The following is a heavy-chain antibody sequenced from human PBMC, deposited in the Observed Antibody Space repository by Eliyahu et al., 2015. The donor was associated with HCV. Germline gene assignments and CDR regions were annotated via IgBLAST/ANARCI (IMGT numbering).Heavy chain of an antibody. J-gene: IGHJ4*02. CDR3: ARASREVAGTFDY. CDR1: GGSFSGYY. CDR2: INHSGST. Sequence: QVQLQQWGAGLLKPSETLSLTCAVYGGSFSGYYWSWIRQPPGKGLEWIGEINHSGSTNYNPSLKSRVTISVDTSKNQFSLKLSSVTAADTAVYYCARASREVAGTFDYWGQGTLVTVSS. V-gene: IGHV4-34*01. D-gene: IGHD6-19*01.